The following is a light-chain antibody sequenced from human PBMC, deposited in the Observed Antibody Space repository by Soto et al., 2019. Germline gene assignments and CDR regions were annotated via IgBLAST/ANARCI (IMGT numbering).Light chain of an antibody. Sequence: DIQMTQSPSSLSASVGDRVTITCRASESISRHLNWYQQKPGKAPKLLIYAASSLQNGVPSRFSGGGSGKDFNLTISNLQPEDFATYYCQQSYSPLSITFGQGTRLEIK. CDR2: AAS. CDR1: ESISRH. J-gene: IGKJ5*01. V-gene: IGKV1-39*01. CDR3: QQSYSPLSIT.